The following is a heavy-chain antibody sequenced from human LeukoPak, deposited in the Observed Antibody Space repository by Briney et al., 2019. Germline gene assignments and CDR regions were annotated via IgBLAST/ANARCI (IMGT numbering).Heavy chain of an antibody. CDR2: LNADGNSI. J-gene: IGHJ4*02. Sequence: GGTLRLSCAASGFTFSSYGMSWVRQAPGKGLVWVSRLNADGNSITYADSVRGRFTISRDNAKNTVHLQMNSLRVEDTAIYFCAGAYSAYDPFDYWGQGILVTVSS. V-gene: IGHV3-74*01. CDR1: GFTFSSYG. CDR3: AGAYSAYDPFDY. D-gene: IGHD5-12*01.